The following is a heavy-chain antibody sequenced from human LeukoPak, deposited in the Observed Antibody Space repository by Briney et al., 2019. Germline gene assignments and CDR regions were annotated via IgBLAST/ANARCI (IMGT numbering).Heavy chain of an antibody. V-gene: IGHV4-39*01. D-gene: IGHD2-2*03. Sequence: SETLSLTCTVSGGSISSSSYYWGWIRQPPGKGLEWIGSIYYSGSTYYNPSLKGRVTISVDTSKNQFSLKLSSVTAADTAVYYCARRLGYCSSTSCYAFDYWGQGTLVTVSS. CDR1: GGSISSSSYY. CDR2: IYYSGST. CDR3: ARRLGYCSSTSCYAFDY. J-gene: IGHJ4*02.